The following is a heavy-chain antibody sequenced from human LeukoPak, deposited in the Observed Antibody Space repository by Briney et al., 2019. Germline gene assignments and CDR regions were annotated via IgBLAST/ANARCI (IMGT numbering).Heavy chain of an antibody. CDR3: ANRNYHDRSGYYFYYYFDY. D-gene: IGHD3-22*01. CDR1: GFTFSSYA. J-gene: IGHJ4*02. CDR2: ISGSGGST. Sequence: GGSLRLSCAASGFTFSSYAMHWVRQAPGKGLEWVSAISGSGGSTYYADYVKGRFSISRDNSKNTLYLQMNSLRAEDTAVYYCANRNYHDRSGYYFYYYFDYWGQGTLVTVSS. V-gene: IGHV3-23*01.